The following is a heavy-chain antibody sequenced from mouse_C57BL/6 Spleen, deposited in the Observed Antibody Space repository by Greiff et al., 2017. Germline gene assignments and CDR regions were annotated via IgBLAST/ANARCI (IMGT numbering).Heavy chain of an antibody. Sequence: VQLQQSGPELVKPGASVKISCKASGYTFTDYYMNWVKQSHGKSLEWIGDINPNNGGTSYNQKFKGKATLTVDKSSSTAYMELRSLTSEDSAVYYCAPSLGRPYFDYWGQGTTLTVSS. J-gene: IGHJ2*01. CDR1: GYTFTDYY. CDR3: APSLGRPYFDY. V-gene: IGHV1-26*01. CDR2: INPNNGGT. D-gene: IGHD4-1*01.